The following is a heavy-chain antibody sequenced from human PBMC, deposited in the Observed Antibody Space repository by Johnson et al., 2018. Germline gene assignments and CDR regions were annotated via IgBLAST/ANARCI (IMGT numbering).Heavy chain of an antibody. D-gene: IGHD2-15*01. Sequence: QVQLVQSGGGLVKPGGSXRLSCAASGFTFSDYYMSWIRQAPGKGLEWVSYISSSGSTIYYADSVKGRFTISRDNAKNSLYLQMNSLRAEDTAVYYCAREGVVVAATADQAEYFQHWGQGTLVTVSS. CDR1: GFTFSDYY. V-gene: IGHV3-11*01. CDR3: AREGVVVAATADQAEYFQH. J-gene: IGHJ1*01. CDR2: ISSSGSTI.